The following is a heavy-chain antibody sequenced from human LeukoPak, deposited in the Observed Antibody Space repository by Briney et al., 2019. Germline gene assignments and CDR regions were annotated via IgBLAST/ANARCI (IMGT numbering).Heavy chain of an antibody. D-gene: IGHD3-22*01. CDR3: VRDYFTDTDGYYEHYLDI. CDR1: GFSVGDNY. CDR2: LYRGGST. Sequence: GGSLRLSCEASGFSVGDNYMTWVRQAPGKGLEWVSVLYRGGSTIYADSVRGRFTISRDRDNNTLYLQMNDLSAEETAVYYCVRDYFTDTDGYYEHYLDIWGQGTLVTVSS. V-gene: IGHV3-53*01. J-gene: IGHJ4*02.